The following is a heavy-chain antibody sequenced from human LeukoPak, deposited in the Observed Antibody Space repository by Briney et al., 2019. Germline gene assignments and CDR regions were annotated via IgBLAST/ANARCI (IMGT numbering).Heavy chain of an antibody. D-gene: IGHD2-15*01. CDR3: ARLCCSGGSCYQEFDY. V-gene: IGHV1-18*01. J-gene: IGHJ4*02. Sequence: ASVKVSCKASGYTFTSYGISWVRQAPGQGLEWMGWISAYNGNTNYAQKLQGRVTMTTDTSTSTAYMELRSLRSDDTAVYYCARLCCSGGSCYQEFDYWGQGTLVTVSS. CDR2: ISAYNGNT. CDR1: GYTFTSYG.